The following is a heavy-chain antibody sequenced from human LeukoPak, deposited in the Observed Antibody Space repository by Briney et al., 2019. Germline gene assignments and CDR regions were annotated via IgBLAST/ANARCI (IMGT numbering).Heavy chain of an antibody. CDR3: ARGPPDDDYGDYVIKY. CDR1: GYTFTSYA. CDR2: INPNSGGT. Sequence: ASVKVSCKASGYTFTSYAMNWVRQAPGQGLEWMGWINPNSGGTNYAQKFQGRVTMTRDTSISTAYMELRSLRSDDTAVYYCARGPPDDDYGDYVIKYWGQGTLVTVSS. D-gene: IGHD4-17*01. J-gene: IGHJ4*02. V-gene: IGHV1-2*02.